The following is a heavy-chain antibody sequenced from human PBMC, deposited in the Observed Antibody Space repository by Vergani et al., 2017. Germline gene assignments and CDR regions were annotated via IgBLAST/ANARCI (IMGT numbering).Heavy chain of an antibody. CDR1: GFTFSSYG. CDR3: AKDRSKLWFGEPRVSDXFDP. D-gene: IGHD3-10*01. J-gene: IGHJ5*02. CDR2: ISYDGSNK. Sequence: QVQLVESGGGVVQPGRSLRLSCAASGFTFSSYGMHWVRQAPGKGLEWVAVISYDGSNKYYADSVKGRFTISRDNSKNTLYLQMNSLRAEDTAVYYCAKDRSKLWFGEPRVSDXFDPWGQGTLVTVSS. V-gene: IGHV3-30*18.